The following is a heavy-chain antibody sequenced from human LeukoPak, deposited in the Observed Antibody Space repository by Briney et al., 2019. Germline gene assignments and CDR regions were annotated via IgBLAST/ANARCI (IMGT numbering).Heavy chain of an antibody. J-gene: IGHJ4*02. D-gene: IGHD2-8*01. CDR3: ARRGNGSYYFDY. CDR1: GYTFTSYY. V-gene: IGHV1-46*01. Sequence: ASVKVSCKASGYTFTSYYMHWLRQPPAQGLEWMGIINPSGGSTSYAQMFQGRGTMTRDMFKSTVYMELGSLSSGDTAVYYCARRGNGSYYFDYWGQGTLVTVSS. CDR2: INPSGGST.